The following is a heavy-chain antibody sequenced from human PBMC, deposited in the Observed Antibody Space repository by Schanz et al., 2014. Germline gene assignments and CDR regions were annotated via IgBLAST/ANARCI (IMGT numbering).Heavy chain of an antibody. CDR3: ARDWRQGYFGSGEH. J-gene: IGHJ4*02. CDR2: FNPGNGGA. D-gene: IGHD3-22*01. Sequence: QVQLVQSGAEVKKPGDSVTVSCKVSGFIFTGYFIHWIRQAPGQGLEWMGRFNPGNGGANLAEKLQGRSDMPSDTSIKTYAVELTTLTSDATAVYYCARDWRQGYFGSGEHWGQGTLVTVSS. CDR1: GFIFTGYF. V-gene: IGHV1-2*06.